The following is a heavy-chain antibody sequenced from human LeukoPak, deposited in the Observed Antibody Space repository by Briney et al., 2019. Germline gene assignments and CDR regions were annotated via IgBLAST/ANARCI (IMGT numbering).Heavy chain of an antibody. CDR2: IYHSGST. D-gene: IGHD3-16*01. CDR1: GGPISSGGYS. CDR3: ARELQGGFYYGMDV. V-gene: IGHV4-30-2*01. J-gene: IGHJ6*02. Sequence: SETLSLTCAVSGGPISSGGYSWSWIRQPPGKGLEWIGYIYHSGSTYYNPSLKSRVTISVDRSKNQFSLKLSSVTAADTAVYYCARELQGGFYYGMDVWGQGTTVTVSS.